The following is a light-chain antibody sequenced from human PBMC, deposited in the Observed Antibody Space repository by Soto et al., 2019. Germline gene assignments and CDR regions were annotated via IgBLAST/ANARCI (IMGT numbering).Light chain of an antibody. CDR1: SSDVGVYNY. Sequence: QSVLTQPASVSGSPGQSITISCTGTSSDVGVYNYVSWYQQHPGKAPKLMIYEVSNRPSGVSNRFSGSKSGNTASLTISVLQAEDEADYYCTSFSSSTSLYVCGTGPKVTVL. CDR3: TSFSSSTSLYV. J-gene: IGLJ1*01. CDR2: EVS. V-gene: IGLV2-14*01.